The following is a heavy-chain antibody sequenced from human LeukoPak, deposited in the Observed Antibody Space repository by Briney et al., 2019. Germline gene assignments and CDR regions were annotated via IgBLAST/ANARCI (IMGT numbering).Heavy chain of an antibody. CDR1: GGTFSSYA. V-gene: IGHV1-69*05. D-gene: IGHD3-22*01. CDR2: IIPIFGTA. CDR3: ARLEYYDTTNAFDI. J-gene: IGHJ3*02. Sequence: SVKVSCKASGGTFSSYAISWVRQAPGQGLEWMGGIIPIFGTANYAQKFQGRVTITTDESTSTAYVELSSLRSEDTAVYYCARLEYYDTTNAFDIWGQGTMVTVSS.